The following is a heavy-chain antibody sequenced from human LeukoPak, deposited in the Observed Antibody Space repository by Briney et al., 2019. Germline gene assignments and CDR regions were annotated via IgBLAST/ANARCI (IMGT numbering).Heavy chain of an antibody. V-gene: IGHV3-9*01. CDR2: ISWNSGTI. CDR3: ARRAI. J-gene: IGHJ3*02. Sequence: GGSLRLSCAASGFTFDDYGMHWVRQAPGKGLEWVSGISWNSGTIIYADSVKGRFTISRDNAKNSLYLQMNSLRAEDTAVYYCARRAIWGQGTMVTVSS. CDR1: GFTFDDYG.